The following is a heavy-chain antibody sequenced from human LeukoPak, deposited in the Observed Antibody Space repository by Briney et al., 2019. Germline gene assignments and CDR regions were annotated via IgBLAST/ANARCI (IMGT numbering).Heavy chain of an antibody. CDR3: ARQYGTRYYFDY. V-gene: IGHV4-38-2*01. Sequence: SETLSLTCAVSGHSISSGYYWGWIRQPPGKGLEWIGSIYHSGSTYYNPSLKSRVTISVDTSKNQFSLKLSSVTAADTAVYYCARQYGTRYYFDYWGQGTLVTVSS. CDR2: IYHSGST. D-gene: IGHD2-2*01. CDR1: GHSISSGYY. J-gene: IGHJ4*02.